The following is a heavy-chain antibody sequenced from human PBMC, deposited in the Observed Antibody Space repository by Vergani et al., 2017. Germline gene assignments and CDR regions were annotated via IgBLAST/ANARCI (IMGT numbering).Heavy chain of an antibody. CDR2: IYYSGST. V-gene: IGHV4-38-2*01. CDR1: GYSISSGYY. J-gene: IGHJ3*02. CDR3: ARLMTDPAMVHDAFDI. Sequence: QVQLQESGPGLVKPSETLSLTCAVSGYSISSGYYWGWIRQPPGKGLEWIGSIYYSGSTYYNPSLKSRVTISVDTSKNQFSLKLSSVTAADTAVYYCARLMTDPAMVHDAFDIWGQGTMVTVSS. D-gene: IGHD5-18*01.